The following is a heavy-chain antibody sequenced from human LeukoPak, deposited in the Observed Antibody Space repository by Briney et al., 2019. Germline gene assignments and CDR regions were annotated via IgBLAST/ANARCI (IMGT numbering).Heavy chain of an antibody. J-gene: IGHJ4*02. D-gene: IGHD3-9*01. V-gene: IGHV3-48*03. CDR3: ARDRPALRYFDWQYPPGY. Sequence: GGSLRLSCAASGFTFSSYEMNWVRQAPGKGLEWVSYISSSGSTIYYADSVKGRFTISRDNAKDSLYLQMNSLRAEDTAVYYCARDRPALRYFDWQYPPGYWGQGTLVTVSS. CDR2: ISSSGSTI. CDR1: GFTFSSYE.